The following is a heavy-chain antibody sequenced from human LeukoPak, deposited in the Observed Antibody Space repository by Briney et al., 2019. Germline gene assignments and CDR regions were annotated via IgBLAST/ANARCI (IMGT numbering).Heavy chain of an antibody. D-gene: IGHD1-26*01. CDR3: ARRHSGSYRFDY. J-gene: IGHJ4*02. CDR2: IYYSGST. V-gene: IGHV4-59*08. Sequence: SETLSLTCTVSGGSISSYYWSWIRQPPGQGLEWIGYIYYSGSTNYNPSLKSRVTISVDTSKNQSSLKLSSVTAADTAVYYCARRHSGSYRFDYWGQGTLVNVSS. CDR1: GGSISSYY.